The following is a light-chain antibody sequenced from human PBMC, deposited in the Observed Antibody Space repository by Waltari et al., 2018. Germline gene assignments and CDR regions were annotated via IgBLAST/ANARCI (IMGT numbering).Light chain of an antibody. CDR1: QSIGRW. J-gene: IGKJ5*01. Sequence: DIQMTQSPSTLSATVGDRVTITCRASQSIGRWLAWYQQKPGKAPKLLISQASTSESGVPSRFSGSGSGTEFTLTISNLQAEDVAVYYCHHYYIPPLTFGQGTRLEI. CDR3: HHYYIPPLT. V-gene: IGKV1-5*03. CDR2: QAS.